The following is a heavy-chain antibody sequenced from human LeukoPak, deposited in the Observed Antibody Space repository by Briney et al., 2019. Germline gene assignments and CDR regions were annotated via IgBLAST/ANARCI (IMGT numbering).Heavy chain of an antibody. J-gene: IGHJ4*02. CDR1: GDSVSGNY. V-gene: IGHV4-59*02. D-gene: IGHD2-2*01. Sequence: SETLSLTCTVSGDSVSGNYWSWIRQPPGKGLEWIGYIYYSGSTNYNPSLKSRVTISVDTSKNQFSLKLSSVTAADTAVYYCARDDRVVLDYWGQGTLVTVSS. CDR3: ARDDRVVLDY. CDR2: IYYSGST.